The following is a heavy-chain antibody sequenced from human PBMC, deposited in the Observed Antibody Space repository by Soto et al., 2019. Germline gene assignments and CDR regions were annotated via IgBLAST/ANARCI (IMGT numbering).Heavy chain of an antibody. D-gene: IGHD3-10*01. CDR2: TIPVFNTA. Sequence: QVQLEQSGAEVKKPGSSVKVSCKASGGTLSDHGVAWLRQAPGQGLEWMGGTIPVFNTAKYAQKFQGRVTFTADKFTNIAYMELSSLRSEDTAFYFCARGVYGSGNYYTGPPAFDIWGQGTMVIVSS. V-gene: IGHV1-69*06. J-gene: IGHJ3*02. CDR1: GGTLSDHG. CDR3: ARGVYGSGNYYTGPPAFDI.